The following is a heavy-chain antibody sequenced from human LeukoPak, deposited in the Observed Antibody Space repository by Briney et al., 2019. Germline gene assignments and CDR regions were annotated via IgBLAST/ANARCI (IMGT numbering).Heavy chain of an antibody. CDR1: EFSVGSNY. CDR3: ARAGYGSGIYMDV. V-gene: IGHV3-66*01. CDR2: IYSGGST. D-gene: IGHD3-10*01. Sequence: GGSLRLSCAASEFSVGSNYMTWVRQAPGKGLEWVSLIYSGGSTYYADSVKGRFTISRDNAKNTLYLQMNSLRAEDTAVYYCARAGYGSGIYMDVWGKGTTVTISS. J-gene: IGHJ6*03.